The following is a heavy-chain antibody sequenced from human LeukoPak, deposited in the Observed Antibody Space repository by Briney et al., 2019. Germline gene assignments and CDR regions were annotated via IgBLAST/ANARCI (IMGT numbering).Heavy chain of an antibody. CDR3: ARVPSFYDFSFIMYFDY. D-gene: IGHD3-3*01. Sequence: SVKVSCKASGGTFSSYAISWVRQAPGQGLEWMGGIIPIFGTANYAQKFQGRVTITADESTSTAYMELSSLRSEDTAVYYCARVPSFYDFSFIMYFDYWGQGTLVTVSS. CDR2: IIPIFGTA. V-gene: IGHV1-69*13. J-gene: IGHJ4*02. CDR1: GGTFSSYA.